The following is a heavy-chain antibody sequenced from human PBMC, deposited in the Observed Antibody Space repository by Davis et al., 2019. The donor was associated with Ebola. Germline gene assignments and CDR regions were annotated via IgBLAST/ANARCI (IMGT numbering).Heavy chain of an antibody. CDR2: IKEDGGEK. J-gene: IGHJ4*02. D-gene: IGHD2-21*02. Sequence: GESLKISCAASGFTFSSYWMTWVRQAPGKGPEWVAIIKEDGGEKYYVDSVKGRFTTSRDNSKNTLYLQMNSLRAEDTALYYCAKEEAYCGGDCYGYFDSWSQGTLVTVSS. V-gene: IGHV3-7*03. CDR1: GFTFSSYW. CDR3: AKEEAYCGGDCYGYFDS.